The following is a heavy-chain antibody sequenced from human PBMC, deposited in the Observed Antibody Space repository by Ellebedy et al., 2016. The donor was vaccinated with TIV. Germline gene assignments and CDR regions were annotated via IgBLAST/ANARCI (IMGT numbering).Heavy chain of an antibody. D-gene: IGHD2-2*01. J-gene: IGHJ6*03. CDR2: VSVYSGFT. Sequence: AASVKVSCKASGYTFSRYGISWVRQAPGQGLEWMAWVSVYSGFTNFAQKFQDRITLTTDTSTTTAYMELRSLRPDDTAVYYCARDSGEVKVPTADSRFYYSMDVWGKGTTVTVSS. CDR1: GYTFSRYG. V-gene: IGHV1-18*04. CDR3: ARDSGEVKVPTADSRFYYSMDV.